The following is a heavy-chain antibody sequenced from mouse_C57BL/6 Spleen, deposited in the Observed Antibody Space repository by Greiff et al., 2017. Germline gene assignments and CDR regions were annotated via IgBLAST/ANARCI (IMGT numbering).Heavy chain of an antibody. V-gene: IGHV1-72*01. CDR3: ARPLYDYDSYYFDY. CDR2: IDPNSGGT. Sequence: QVQLQQPGAELVKPGASVKLSCKASGYTFTSYWMHWVKQRPGRGLEWIGRIDPNSGGTKYNEKFKSKATLTVDKPSSTAYMQLSSLTSADSAVYYCARPLYDYDSYYFDYWGQGTTLTVSS. J-gene: IGHJ2*01. CDR1: GYTFTSYW. D-gene: IGHD2-4*01.